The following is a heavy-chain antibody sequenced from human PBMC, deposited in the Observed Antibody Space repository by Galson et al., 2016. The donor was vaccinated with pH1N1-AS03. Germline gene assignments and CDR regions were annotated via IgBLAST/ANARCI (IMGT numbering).Heavy chain of an antibody. CDR1: GGSFSTYA. CDR2: IIPVFGTT. D-gene: IGHD2-2*01. CDR3: AKGNYQLLNYYYYMDV. J-gene: IGHJ6*03. Sequence: QSGADVKKPGASVKVSCKASGGSFSTYAITWVRQAPGQGLEWMGGIIPVFGTTSFAQKFQDSVSITADESTSTAFMELSSLRSEDTAVYYCAKGNYQLLNYYYYMDVWGKGTTVTVSS. V-gene: IGHV1-69*13.